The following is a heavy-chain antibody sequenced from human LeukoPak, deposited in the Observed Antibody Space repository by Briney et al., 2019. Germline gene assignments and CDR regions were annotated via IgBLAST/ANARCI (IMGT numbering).Heavy chain of an antibody. J-gene: IGHJ4*02. CDR2: IKQDGSEK. CDR3: ARLRSYGSGSYYSFDY. V-gene: IGHV3-7*01. D-gene: IGHD3-10*01. Sequence: GGSLRLSCAAPGFTFSSYWMSWVRQAPGKGLEWVANIKQDGSEKYYVDSVKGRFTISRDNAKNSLYLQMNSLRAEDTAVYYCARLRSYGSGSYYSFDYWGQGTLVTVSS. CDR1: GFTFSSYW.